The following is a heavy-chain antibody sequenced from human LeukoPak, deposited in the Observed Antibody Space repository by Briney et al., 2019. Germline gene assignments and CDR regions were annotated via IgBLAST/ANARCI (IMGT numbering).Heavy chain of an antibody. D-gene: IGHD2-15*01. CDR1: GFTFSSYA. J-gene: IGHJ3*02. CDR3: AKGDCSGGSCFYDGFDI. CDR2: ISGSGGST. Sequence: GGSLRLSCAASGFTFSSYAMSWVRQAPGKGLEWVSAISGSGGSTYYADSVKGRFTISRDNSKNTLYLQVNSLRAEDTAVYYCAKGDCSGGSCFYDGFDIWGQGTMVTVSS. V-gene: IGHV3-23*01.